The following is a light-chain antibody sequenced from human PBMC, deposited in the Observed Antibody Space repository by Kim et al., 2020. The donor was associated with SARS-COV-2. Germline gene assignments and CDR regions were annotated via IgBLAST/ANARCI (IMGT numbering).Light chain of an antibody. Sequence: STSGGDRDPIMWRASQDISYYLAWFQQKPEKAPNSLIYAASSLQSGVPSKFRGSGSGTDFTLTISSLQPEDFATYYCQLYNSYPLTFGGETKLEI. CDR3: QLYNSYPLT. V-gene: IGKV1-16*02. CDR1: QDISYY. J-gene: IGKJ4*01. CDR2: AAS.